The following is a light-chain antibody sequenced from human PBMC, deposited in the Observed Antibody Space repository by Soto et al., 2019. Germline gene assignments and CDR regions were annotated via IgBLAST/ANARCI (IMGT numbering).Light chain of an antibody. V-gene: IGLV2-8*01. CDR3: SSYAGNSRYV. CDR1: SSDVGRYNY. CDR2: EVS. J-gene: IGLJ1*01. Sequence: QYVLTQPPSASGSPGQSVTISCTGTSSDVGRYNYISWYQQRPGKAPKLIIYEVSKRPSGVPDRLSGFKYGNTASLTVSGLQAEDEADYYCSSYAGNSRYVFGTGTKVTVL.